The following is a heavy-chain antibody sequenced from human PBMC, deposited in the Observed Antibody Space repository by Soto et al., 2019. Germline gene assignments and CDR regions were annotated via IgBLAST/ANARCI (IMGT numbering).Heavy chain of an antibody. CDR2: ISVSGGTA. Sequence: EVQLLESGGDLVQPGGSLRLSCAASGFTFSTYAMGWVRQAPGKGLEWVSSISVSGGTAYYANSVKGRFTISRDNSKDTLFLQMNSLRAEDTAVYYCAQDRRGSGNYGWFDPWGQGTLVTVS. J-gene: IGHJ5*02. CDR3: AQDRRGSGNYGWFDP. CDR1: GFTFSTYA. V-gene: IGHV3-23*01. D-gene: IGHD1-26*01.